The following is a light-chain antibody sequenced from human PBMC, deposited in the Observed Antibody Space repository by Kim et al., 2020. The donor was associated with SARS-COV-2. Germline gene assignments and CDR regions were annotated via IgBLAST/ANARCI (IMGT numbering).Light chain of an antibody. CDR1: QTVRVF. J-gene: IGKJ4*01. V-gene: IGKV3-11*01. Sequence: EVVLTQSPATLSLSPGATATLFCRASQTVRVFLSWYQQKPGQIPRLLIHDASNRTTGISDRFSGSGSGTDFTLTISSLEPEDSAVYFCLQRLTWPSTFCGGTKVDIK. CDR2: DAS. CDR3: LQRLTWPST.